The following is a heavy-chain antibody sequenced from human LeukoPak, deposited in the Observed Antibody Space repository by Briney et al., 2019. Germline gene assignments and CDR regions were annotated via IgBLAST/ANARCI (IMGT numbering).Heavy chain of an antibody. Sequence: SETLSLTCTVSGGSISGSDYYWGWIRQPPGKGLEWIGSIYFGGSTYYNPSLKSRVTISVDTSMNQFSLKLSFVTTADTAVYYCARALGYCSGGSCTRGYNWFDPWGQGTLVTVSS. J-gene: IGHJ5*02. V-gene: IGHV4-39*01. CDR1: GGSISGSDYY. D-gene: IGHD2-15*01. CDR2: IYFGGST. CDR3: ARALGYCSGGSCTRGYNWFDP.